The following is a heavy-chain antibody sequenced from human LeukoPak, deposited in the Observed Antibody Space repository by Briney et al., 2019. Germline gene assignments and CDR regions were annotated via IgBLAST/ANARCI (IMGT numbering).Heavy chain of an antibody. V-gene: IGHV1-2*04. CDR2: INPNSGGT. CDR1: GYTFTGYY. J-gene: IGHJ4*02. CDR3: AREPYDFWSGTTTDY. Sequence: ASVKVSCKASGYTFTGYYMHWVRQAPGQGLEWMGRINPNSGGTNYAQKFQGWVTMTRDTSISTAYMELSRLRSDDTAVYYCAREPYDFWSGTTTDYWGQGTLVTVSS. D-gene: IGHD3-3*01.